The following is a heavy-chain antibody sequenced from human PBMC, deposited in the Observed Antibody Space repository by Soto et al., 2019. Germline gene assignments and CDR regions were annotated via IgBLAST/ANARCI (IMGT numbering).Heavy chain of an antibody. J-gene: IGHJ6*02. CDR1: GGTFSSYA. Sequence: ASVKVSCKASGGTFSSYAISWVRQAPGQGLEWMGGIIPIFGTANYAQKFQGRVTITADESTSTAYMELSSLRSEDTAVYYCARDPSRDGYNPALNYYYHYGMDVWGQGTTVTVSS. D-gene: IGHD5-12*01. CDR2: IIPIFGTA. V-gene: IGHV1-69*13. CDR3: ARDPSRDGYNPALNYYYHYGMDV.